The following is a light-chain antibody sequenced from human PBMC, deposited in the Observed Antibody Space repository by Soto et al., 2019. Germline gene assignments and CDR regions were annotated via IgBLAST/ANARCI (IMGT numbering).Light chain of an antibody. V-gene: IGLV2-23*01. CDR3: CSHAGISTTSVV. CDR1: SSDVGSYNL. Sequence: QSALTQPASVSGSPGQSITISCTGTSSDVGSYNLVSWYQQHPGKAPKLMIYEGSKRPSGVSNRFSGSKSGNTASLTISGLQAEDEADYYGCSHAGISTTSVVFGGGTKLTVL. CDR2: EGS. J-gene: IGLJ2*01.